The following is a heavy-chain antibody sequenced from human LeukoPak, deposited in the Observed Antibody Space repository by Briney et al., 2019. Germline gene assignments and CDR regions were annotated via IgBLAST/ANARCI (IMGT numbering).Heavy chain of an antibody. J-gene: IGHJ5*02. Sequence: GGSLRLSCVASGFTFSSHAMSWVRQAPGKGLEWVSAISSGGGSTYYADSVKGRFTISRDNSKNTLYLQMNSLRAEDTAVYYCAKIEVAVADSNWSDPWGQGTLVTVSS. CDR1: GFTFSSHA. CDR2: ISSGGGST. V-gene: IGHV3-23*01. D-gene: IGHD6-19*01. CDR3: AKIEVAVADSNWSDP.